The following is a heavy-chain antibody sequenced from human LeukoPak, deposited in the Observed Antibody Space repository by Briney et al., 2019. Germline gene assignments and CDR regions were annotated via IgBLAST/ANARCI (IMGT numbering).Heavy chain of an antibody. CDR3: AKRFAPPSNPEGEYYFDY. Sequence: PGGSLRLSCAASGFTFSSYAMSWVRQAPGKGLEWVSAISGSGGSTYYADSVKGRFTISRDNSKNTLYLQMNSLRAEDTAVYYCAKRFAPPSNPEGEYYFDYWGQGTLVTVSS. CDR2: ISGSGGST. V-gene: IGHV3-23*01. D-gene: IGHD1-14*01. CDR1: GFTFSSYA. J-gene: IGHJ4*02.